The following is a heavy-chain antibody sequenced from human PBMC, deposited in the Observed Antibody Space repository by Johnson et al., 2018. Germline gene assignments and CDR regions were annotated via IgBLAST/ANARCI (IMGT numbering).Heavy chain of an antibody. V-gene: IGHV4-59*01. CDR3: AREIGLCSGGSCYPGYYMDV. J-gene: IGHJ6*03. CDR2: IHYSGST. D-gene: IGHD2-15*01. CDR1: GVSISSYY. Sequence: QVQLQESGPGLVKPSETLSLICAVSGVSISSYYWSWIRQPPGKGLEWIGYIHYSGSTNYNPSLKSRVTISVDPSRNQFSLKLSSVTAADTAVYYCAREIGLCSGGSCYPGYYMDVWGKGAGVTVSS.